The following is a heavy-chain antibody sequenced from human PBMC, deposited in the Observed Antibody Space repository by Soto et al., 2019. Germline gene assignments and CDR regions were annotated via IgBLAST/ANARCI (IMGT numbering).Heavy chain of an antibody. V-gene: IGHV4-59*08. J-gene: IGHJ6*02. Sequence: PSETLSLTCTVSGGSISSYYWSWIRQPPGKGLEWIGYIYYSGSTYYNPSLKSRVTISVDTSKNQFSLKLSSVTAADTAVYYCAWGGGNSGDYYYGMDVWGQGTTVTVSS. CDR1: GGSISSYY. D-gene: IGHD2-21*02. CDR2: IYYSGST. CDR3: AWGGGNSGDYYYGMDV.